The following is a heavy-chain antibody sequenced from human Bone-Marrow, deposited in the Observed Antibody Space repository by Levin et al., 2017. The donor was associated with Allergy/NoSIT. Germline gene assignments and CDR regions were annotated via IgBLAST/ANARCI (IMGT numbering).Heavy chain of an antibody. V-gene: IGHV4-61*01. CDR3: ARGNYDFLSGYYIPTFDS. CDR2: IYYSGST. J-gene: IGHJ4*02. D-gene: IGHD3-3*01. CDR1: GGSVISDSSY. Sequence: SETLSLTCTVSGGSVISDSSYWTWVRQTPGQGLEWIGYIYYSGSTDYSPSLKSRVTISVDTSKNQFSLKLTSVTAADTGVYYCARGNYDFLSGYYIPTFDSWGQGTLVTVSS.